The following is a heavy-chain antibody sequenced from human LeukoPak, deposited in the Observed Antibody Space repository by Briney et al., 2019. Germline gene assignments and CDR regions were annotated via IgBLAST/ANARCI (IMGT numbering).Heavy chain of an antibody. V-gene: IGHV3-23*01. Sequence: PGGSLRLSCAASGFTFRNYAMSWVRQAPGKALEWVSRVDGGGSTSYADSVRGRFSISRDSSKSTLYLQMGSLRGEDTAVYYCARVGGSGSSDYYGMDVWGQGTTVTVSS. CDR1: GFTFRNYA. CDR3: ARVGGSGSSDYYGMDV. CDR2: VDGGGST. D-gene: IGHD3-10*01. J-gene: IGHJ6*02.